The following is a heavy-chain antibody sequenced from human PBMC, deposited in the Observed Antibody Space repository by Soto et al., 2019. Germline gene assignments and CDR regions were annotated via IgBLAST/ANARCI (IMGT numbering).Heavy chain of an antibody. D-gene: IGHD3-3*01. CDR3: AKDLFQYDFWSGYQK. J-gene: IGHJ4*02. Sequence: EVQLVESGGGLAQPGRSLRLSCATSGFTFDDYAMHWVRQAPGKGLEWVSGISWDGGTIGYADSVKGRFTISRDNAKKSLFMEMNTLRPEDTAIYFCAKDLFQYDFWSGYQKWGQGTLLTVSS. CDR1: GFTFDDYA. CDR2: ISWDGGTI. V-gene: IGHV3-9*01.